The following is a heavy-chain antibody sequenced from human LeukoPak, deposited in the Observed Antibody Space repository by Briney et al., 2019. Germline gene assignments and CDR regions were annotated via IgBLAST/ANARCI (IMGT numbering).Heavy chain of an antibody. J-gene: IGHJ4*02. CDR3: ARDDIVATITYDY. D-gene: IGHD5-12*01. V-gene: IGHV1-18*01. CDR1: GYTFTSYG. CDR2: ISAYNGNT. Sequence: ASVKVSCKASGYTFTSYGISWVRQAPGQGLEWMGWISAYNGNTNYAQKLQGRVTMTTDTSTSTAHMELRSLRSDDTAVYYCARDDIVATITYDYWGQGTLVTVSS.